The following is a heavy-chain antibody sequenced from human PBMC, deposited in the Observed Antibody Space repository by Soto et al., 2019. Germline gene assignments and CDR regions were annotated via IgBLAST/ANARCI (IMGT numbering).Heavy chain of an antibody. D-gene: IGHD3-10*02. CDR3: ARREIDVPIDS. CDR2: IYYSGTT. Sequence: PSENLYITCTVPGGSISRYYWSWIRQPPGKGQEWIGYIYYSGTTYYNPSLKSRVTMSVDTSKNQFSLKLTSVTAVDTAVYYCARREIDVPIDSWGQGTLVAVSS. J-gene: IGHJ4*02. CDR1: GGSISRYY. V-gene: IGHV4-59*04.